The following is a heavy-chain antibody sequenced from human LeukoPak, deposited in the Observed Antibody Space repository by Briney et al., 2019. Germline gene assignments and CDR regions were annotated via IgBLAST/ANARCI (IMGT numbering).Heavy chain of an antibody. CDR1: GFTFSSYG. Sequence: GGSLRLSCAASGFTFSSYGMNWVRQAPGKGLEWVSSISSSSSYIYYADSVKGRFTISRDNSKNTLYLQMNSLRAEDTAVYYCAKDGDYGDQYFQHWGQGTLVTVSS. CDR3: AKDGDYGDQYFQH. J-gene: IGHJ1*01. CDR2: ISSSSSYI. D-gene: IGHD4-17*01. V-gene: IGHV3-21*01.